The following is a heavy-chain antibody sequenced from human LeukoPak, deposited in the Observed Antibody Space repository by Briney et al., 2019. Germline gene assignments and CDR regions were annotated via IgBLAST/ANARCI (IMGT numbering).Heavy chain of an antibody. Sequence: ASVKVSCKASGYTFTGYYMHWVRQAPGQGLEWMGWINPNSGGTNYAQKFQGRVTMTRDTSISTAYMGLSRLRSDDTAVYYCARDLRDDSSGWYAGYWGQGTLVTVSS. V-gene: IGHV1-2*02. CDR2: INPNSGGT. D-gene: IGHD6-19*01. CDR3: ARDLRDDSSGWYAGY. J-gene: IGHJ4*02. CDR1: GYTFTGYY.